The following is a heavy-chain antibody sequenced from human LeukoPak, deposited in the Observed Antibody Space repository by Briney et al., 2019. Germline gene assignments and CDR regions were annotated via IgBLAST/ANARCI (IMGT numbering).Heavy chain of an antibody. CDR2: INHSGST. J-gene: IGHJ4*02. D-gene: IGHD3-10*01. CDR3: ASTHGVGMVRGKAPYYFDY. CDR1: GGSFSGYY. V-gene: IGHV4-34*01. Sequence: PSETLSLTCAVHGGSFSGYYWSWIRQPPGKGLEWIGEINHSGSTNYNPSLKSRVTISVDTSKNQFSLKLSSVTAADTAVYYCASTHGVGMVRGKAPYYFDYWGQGTLVTVSS.